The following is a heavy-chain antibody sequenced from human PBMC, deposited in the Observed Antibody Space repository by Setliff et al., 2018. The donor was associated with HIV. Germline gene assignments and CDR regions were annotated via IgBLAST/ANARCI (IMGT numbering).Heavy chain of an antibody. CDR1: GYSFTNYW. CDR2: IHPGDSDI. CDR3: ARGEPTILVVPAAFFDY. Sequence: PGESLKISCKGSGYSFTNYWIGWVRQMSGKGLEWMGSIHPGDSDIKYSPTVRGQVTISADKSISTAYLQWSSLKASDTAMYYCARGEPTILVVPAAFFDYWGQGTLVTVSS. V-gene: IGHV5-51*01. J-gene: IGHJ4*02. D-gene: IGHD2-2*01.